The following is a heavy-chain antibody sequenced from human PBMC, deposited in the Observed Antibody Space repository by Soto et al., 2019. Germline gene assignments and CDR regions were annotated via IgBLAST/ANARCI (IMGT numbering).Heavy chain of an antibody. CDR2: ISAAGDP. J-gene: IGHJ6*02. V-gene: IGHV3-13*05. Sequence: EVQLVESGGGLVQPGGSLRLSCEASGFTFRNYDMHWVRQGTGKGLEWVSGISAAGDPDYADSVEGRFTISRENAQNSFFLQMTSLRVGDTAVYYCARTDRDLYGLYVWGQGTTVSVSS. CDR3: ARTDRDLYGLYV. CDR1: GFTFRNYD.